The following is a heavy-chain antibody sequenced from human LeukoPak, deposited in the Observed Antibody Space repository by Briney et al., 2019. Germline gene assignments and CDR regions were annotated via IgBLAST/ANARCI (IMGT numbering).Heavy chain of an antibody. CDR1: GGTFSSYA. Sequence: SVKVSCKASGGTFSSYAISWVRQSPGQGLEWMGRIIPILGIANYAQKFQGRVTITADKSTSTAYMELSSLRSEDTAVYYCAREDSSSWYSDYWGQGTLVTVSS. CDR3: AREDSSSWYSDY. J-gene: IGHJ4*02. D-gene: IGHD6-13*01. CDR2: IIPILGIA. V-gene: IGHV1-69*04.